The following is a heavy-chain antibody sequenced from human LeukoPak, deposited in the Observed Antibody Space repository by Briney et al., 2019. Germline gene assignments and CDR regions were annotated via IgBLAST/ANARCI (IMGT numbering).Heavy chain of an antibody. V-gene: IGHV4-4*07. D-gene: IGHD2-8*01. CDR1: GGSISSYY. CDR3: ARGSLGYCTNGVCYTNAFDI. J-gene: IGHJ3*02. CDR2: IYTSGGT. Sequence: SETLSLTCTVSGGSISSYYWSWIRQPAGKGLEWIGRIYTSGGTNYNPSLKSRVTISVDTSKNQFSLKLSSVTAADTAVYYCARGSLGYCTNGVCYTNAFDIWGQGTMVTVSS.